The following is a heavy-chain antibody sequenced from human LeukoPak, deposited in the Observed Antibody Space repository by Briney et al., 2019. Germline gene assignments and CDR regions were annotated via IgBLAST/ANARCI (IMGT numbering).Heavy chain of an antibody. CDR2: IYPGDSDT. V-gene: IGHV5-51*01. D-gene: IGHD6-13*01. CDR1: GYSFTSYW. Sequence: GESLKISCKGSGYSFTSYWIGWVRQMPGKGLEWMGIIYPGDSDTRYSPSFQGQVTISADKSISTAYLQWSSLKASDTAMYHCARRGIAAAGGWGADYWGQGTLVTVSS. J-gene: IGHJ4*02. CDR3: ARRGIAAAGGWGADY.